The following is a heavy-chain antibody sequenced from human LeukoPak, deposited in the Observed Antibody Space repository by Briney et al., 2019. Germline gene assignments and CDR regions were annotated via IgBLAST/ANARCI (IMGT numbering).Heavy chain of an antibody. V-gene: IGHV1-8*01. Sequence: ASVKVSCKASKYTFTSYDINWVRQATGQGLEWMGWMNPNSGNTGYAQKFQGRVTMTRNTSISTAYMELSSLRSEDTAVYYCATAPGGYSYGALDYWGQGTLVTVSS. D-gene: IGHD5-18*01. CDR2: MNPNSGNT. CDR1: KYTFTSYD. J-gene: IGHJ4*02. CDR3: ATAPGGYSYGALDY.